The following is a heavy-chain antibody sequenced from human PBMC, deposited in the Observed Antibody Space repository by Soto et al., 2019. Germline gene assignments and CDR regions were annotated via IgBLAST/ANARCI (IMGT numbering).Heavy chain of an antibody. D-gene: IGHD1-26*01. V-gene: IGHV4-34*01. J-gene: IGHJ4*02. CDR1: GGPFSAYY. CDR3: ARRYGGNFDF. CDR2: VNHGGTS. Sequence: PSETLSLTFTAHGGPFSAYYWDWIRQPPGKGLEWIGEVNHGGTSNYNPSLKSRAIISVDTSKNQFSLKLSSVTAADTAVYYCARRYGGNFDFWGQGTLVTVS.